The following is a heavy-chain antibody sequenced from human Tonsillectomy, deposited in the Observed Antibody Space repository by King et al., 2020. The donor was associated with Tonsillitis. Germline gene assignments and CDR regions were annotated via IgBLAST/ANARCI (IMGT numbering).Heavy chain of an antibody. J-gene: IGHJ5*02. Sequence: VQLVESGGGLVQPGGSLRLSCAASGFTFSSYAMSWVRQAPGKGLEWVSDINNSGGSTYYADSVKGRFTISRDNSKNTLYLQMNSLRAEDTAVYYCARKLLLTGYSFPHNWFDPWGQGTLVTVSS. D-gene: IGHD3-9*01. V-gene: IGHV3-23*04. CDR2: INNSGGST. CDR1: GFTFSSYA. CDR3: ARKLLLTGYSFPHNWFDP.